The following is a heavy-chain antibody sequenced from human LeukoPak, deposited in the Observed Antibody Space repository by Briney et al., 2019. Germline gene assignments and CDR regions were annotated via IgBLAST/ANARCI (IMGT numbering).Heavy chain of an antibody. Sequence: PGGSPRLSCAASGFTFSSYSMNWVRQAPGKGLEWVSSISSSSSYIYYADSVKGRFTISRDNAKNSLYLQMNSLRAEDTAVYYCASEYCSGGSCYAVDYWGQGTLVTVSS. V-gene: IGHV3-21*01. J-gene: IGHJ4*02. CDR1: GFTFSSYS. CDR2: ISSSSSYI. D-gene: IGHD2-15*01. CDR3: ASEYCSGGSCYAVDY.